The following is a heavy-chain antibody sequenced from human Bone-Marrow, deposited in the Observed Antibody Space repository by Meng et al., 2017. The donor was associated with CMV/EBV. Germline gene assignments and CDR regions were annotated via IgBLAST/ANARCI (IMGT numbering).Heavy chain of an antibody. CDR1: GGSISSSSYY. D-gene: IGHD3-3*01. Sequence: GSLRLSCTVSGGSISSSSYYWGWTRQPPGKGLEWIGSIDYSGSTYYNPSRKRRVPISVDTSKNQFALKLSSVTAADTAVYYCARGVGSVRFLEWLATSGYFDYWGQGTLVTVSS. CDR3: ARGVGSVRFLEWLATSGYFDY. J-gene: IGHJ4*02. V-gene: IGHV4-39*06. CDR2: IDYSGST.